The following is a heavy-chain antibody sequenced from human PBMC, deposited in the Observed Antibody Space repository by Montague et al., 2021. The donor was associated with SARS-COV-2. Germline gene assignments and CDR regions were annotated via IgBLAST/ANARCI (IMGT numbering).Heavy chain of an antibody. CDR2: INHSGST. CDR1: GGSFSGYF. V-gene: IGHV4-34*01. D-gene: IGHD1-7*01. J-gene: IGHJ6*02. Sequence: SETLSLTCAVYGGSFSGYFWSWIRQPPGKGLEWIGEINHSGSTNYNLSLKSRVTISVDTSKNQFSLKLSSVTAADTAVYYCARGRTGTTFYYYYYGMDVWGQGTTVTVSS. CDR3: ARGRTGTTFYYYYYGMDV.